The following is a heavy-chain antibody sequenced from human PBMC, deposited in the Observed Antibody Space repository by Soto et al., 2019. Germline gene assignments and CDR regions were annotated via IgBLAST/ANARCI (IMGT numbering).Heavy chain of an antibody. J-gene: IGHJ4*02. V-gene: IGHV4-34*01. CDR3: GHRDYRSDFLDY. CDR1: GGSFSGYY. D-gene: IGHD2-15*01. CDR2: INHSGST. Sequence: SETLSLTCAVYGGSFSGYYWTWIRQPPGTGLEWIGEINHSGSTNYSPSLKSRLTITKDTSKNQVVLTMTTMDPVDTATYYCGHRDYRSDFLDYGGQGVLATVPS.